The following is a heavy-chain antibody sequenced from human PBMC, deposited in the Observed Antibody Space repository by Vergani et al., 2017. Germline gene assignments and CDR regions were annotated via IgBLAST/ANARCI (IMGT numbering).Heavy chain of an antibody. CDR2: ISAYNGNT. D-gene: IGHD2-15*01. Sequence: QVQLVQSGAEVKKPGSSVKVSCKASGYTFTSYGISWVRQAPGQGLEWMGWISAYNGNTNYAQKLQGRVTMTTDTSTSTAYMELRSLRSDDTAVYYCARYCSGGSCHYYYYYGMDVWGQGTTVTVSS. CDR3: ARYCSGGSCHYYYYYGMDV. CDR1: GYTFTSYG. J-gene: IGHJ6*02. V-gene: IGHV1-18*01.